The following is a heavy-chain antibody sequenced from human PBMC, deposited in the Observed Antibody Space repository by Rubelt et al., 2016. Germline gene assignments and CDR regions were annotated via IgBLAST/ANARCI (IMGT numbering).Heavy chain of an antibody. CDR3: ASRLPEGWFDP. CDR2: IFPFFGSA. V-gene: IGHV1-69*01. Sequence: QVQLVQSGAEVKKPGSSVKVSCKASGVTFSSSPMSWVRQAPGQGLEWMGGIFPFFGSANYSQKFQGRVTITADESTNTAYMELSSLRSEDTAVYYCASRLPEGWFDPWGQGTLVTVSS. D-gene: IGHD4-11*01. J-gene: IGHJ5*02. CDR1: GVTFSSSP.